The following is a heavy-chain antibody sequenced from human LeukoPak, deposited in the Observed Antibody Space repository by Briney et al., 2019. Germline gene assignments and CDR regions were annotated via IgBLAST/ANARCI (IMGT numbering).Heavy chain of an antibody. CDR3: AKDALLYGDYINYFDY. D-gene: IGHD4-17*01. CDR2: ISYDGSNK. CDR1: GFTFSSYG. V-gene: IGHV3-30*18. J-gene: IGHJ4*02. Sequence: PGGSLRLSCAASGFTFSSYGMHRVRQAPGKGLEWVAVISYDGSNKYYADSVKGRFTISRDNSKNTLYLQMNSLRAEDTAVYYCAKDALLYGDYINYFDYWGQGTLVTVSS.